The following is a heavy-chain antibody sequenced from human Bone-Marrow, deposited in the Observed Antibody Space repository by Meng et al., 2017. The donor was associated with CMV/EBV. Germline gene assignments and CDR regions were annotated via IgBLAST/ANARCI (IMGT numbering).Heavy chain of an antibody. J-gene: IGHJ4*02. Sequence: SETLSLTCTVSGGSISSGDYDWSRIRQPPGRGLEWIGHISDSGRTHYNSPLKSRVTISIDSSKNQFSLKLMSVTAADTAVYYCARNVESYFEYWGQGMVVTVSS. CDR3: ARNVESYFEY. V-gene: IGHV4-30-4*08. D-gene: IGHD5-24*01. CDR1: GGSISSGDYD. CDR2: ISDSGRT.